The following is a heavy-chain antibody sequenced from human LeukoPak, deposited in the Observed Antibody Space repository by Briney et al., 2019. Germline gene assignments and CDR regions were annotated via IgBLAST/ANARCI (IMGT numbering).Heavy chain of an antibody. J-gene: IGHJ3*02. CDR2: ISYDGSNK. CDR3: ARDRRYYYDSSGYWAAFDI. D-gene: IGHD3-22*01. CDR1: GFTFSSYA. V-gene: IGHV3-30*04. Sequence: GGSLRLSCAASGFTFSSYAMHWVRQAPGKGLGWVAVISYDGSNKYYADSVKGRFTISRDNSKNTLYLQMNSLRAEDTAVYYCARDRRYYYDSSGYWAAFDIWGQGTMVTVSS.